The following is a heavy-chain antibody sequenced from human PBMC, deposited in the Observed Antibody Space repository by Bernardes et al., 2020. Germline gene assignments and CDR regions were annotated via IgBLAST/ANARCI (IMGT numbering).Heavy chain of an antibody. D-gene: IGHD2-8*02. CDR3: ATDRKGWWRQYPRFDY. J-gene: IGHJ4*02. V-gene: IGHV4-4*07. CDR1: GGSISSYY. CDR2: IYTSGST. Sequence: SETLSLTCTVSGGSISSYYWSRIRQPSGKGLEWNGRIYTSGSTNYNTSRKSRVTMSVDTSKNQFSLKLSSVTAADTAVYYCATDRKGWWRQYPRFDYWVQVTQITVS.